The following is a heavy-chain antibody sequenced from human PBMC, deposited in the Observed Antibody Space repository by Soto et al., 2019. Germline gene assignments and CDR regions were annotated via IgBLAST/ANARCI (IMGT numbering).Heavy chain of an antibody. D-gene: IGHD6-19*01. J-gene: IGHJ4*02. CDR1: GYTFTNYG. CDR3: ARDLVAVTGTGLVWDY. Sequence: ASVKVSCKASGYTFTNYGIIWVRQAPGQGLEWMGWISAYTGNTNYAQKFQGRVTVTTDTSTSTAYLEMRSLRSNDTAVYYCARDLVAVTGTGLVWDYWGQGTLVTVAS. CDR2: ISAYTGNT. V-gene: IGHV1-18*01.